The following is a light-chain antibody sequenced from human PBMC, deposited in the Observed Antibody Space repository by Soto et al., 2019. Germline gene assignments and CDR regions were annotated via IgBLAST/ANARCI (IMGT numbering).Light chain of an antibody. J-gene: IGLJ1*01. CDR1: SSDVGSYNR. Sequence: QSVLTQPPSVSGAPVQSVTISCTGTSSDVGSYNRVSWYQQPPGTAPKLMIYEVSNRPSGVPDRFSGSESGNTASLTISWLQAEDEADYYCTSYTSTNTYVFGTGTKVTVL. CDR3: TSYTSTNTYV. CDR2: EVS. V-gene: IGLV2-18*02.